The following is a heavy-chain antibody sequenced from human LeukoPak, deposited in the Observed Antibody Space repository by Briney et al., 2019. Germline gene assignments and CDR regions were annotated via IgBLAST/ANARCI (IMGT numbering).Heavy chain of an antibody. Sequence: VKVSCKASGGTFSSYAIGWVRQAPGQGLEWMGGIIPIFGTANYAQKFRDRVTFTADDSTGTAYMELSSLRSDDTAMYYCARHQEAAAASGYFDYWGQGTLVTVSS. V-gene: IGHV1-69*13. CDR2: IIPIFGTA. D-gene: IGHD6-13*01. J-gene: IGHJ4*02. CDR1: GGTFSSYA. CDR3: ARHQEAAAASGYFDY.